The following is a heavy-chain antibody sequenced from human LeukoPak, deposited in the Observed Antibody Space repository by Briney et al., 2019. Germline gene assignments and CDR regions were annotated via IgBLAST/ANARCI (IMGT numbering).Heavy chain of an antibody. D-gene: IGHD6-19*01. CDR1: GFTVSSNY. CDR3: ARRSGIAVAGAFDY. J-gene: IGHJ4*02. V-gene: IGHV3-66*04. CDR2: TYSGGTT. Sequence: GGSLRLSCVASGFTVSSNYMNWVRQAPGKGLEWVSITYSGGTTKYVDSVKGRFTVSRDIFKSALYLQMNSLRAEDTAVYYCARRSGIAVAGAFDYWGQGTLVTVSS.